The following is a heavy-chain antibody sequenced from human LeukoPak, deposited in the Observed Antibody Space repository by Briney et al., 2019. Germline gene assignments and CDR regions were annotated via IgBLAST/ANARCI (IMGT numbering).Heavy chain of an antibody. Sequence: SETLSLTCTVSGGSISSYYWSWIRQPPGKGLEWIGYIYYSGSTNYNPSLKSRVTISVDTSKNQFSLKLSSVTAADTAVYYCARERKDYEGYYGMGVWGQGTTVTVSS. CDR1: GGSISSYY. J-gene: IGHJ6*02. V-gene: IGHV4-59*01. CDR2: IYYSGST. D-gene: IGHD4-17*01. CDR3: ARERKDYEGYYGMGV.